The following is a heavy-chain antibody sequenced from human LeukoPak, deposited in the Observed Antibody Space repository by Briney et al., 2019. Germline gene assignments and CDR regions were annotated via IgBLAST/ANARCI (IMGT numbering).Heavy chain of an antibody. CDR1: GCTFSSYG. V-gene: IGHV3-30*02. CDR2: IRYDGSNK. CDR3: AKDSVVVTPWRFFDL. J-gene: IGHJ2*01. D-gene: IGHD4-23*01. Sequence: VGSLRLSCAASGCTFSSYGMHWVRQAPGKGLEWVAFIRYDGSNKYYADSVKGRFTISRDNSKNTLYLQMNSLRAEDTAISFCAKDSVVVTPWRFFDLWGRGTLVTVSS.